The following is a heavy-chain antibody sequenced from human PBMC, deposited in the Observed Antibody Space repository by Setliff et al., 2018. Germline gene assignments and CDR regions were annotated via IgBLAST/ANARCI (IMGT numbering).Heavy chain of an antibody. CDR3: ARSPTSPMVRGETQLDY. CDR2: INPSGGST. V-gene: IGHV1-46*01. CDR1: GYTFTSYY. J-gene: IGHJ4*02. D-gene: IGHD3-10*01. Sequence: ASVKVSCKASGYTFTSYYMHWVRQAPGQGLEWMGIINPSGGSTSYAQKFQGRVTITTDESTSTAYMELSSLRSEDTAVYYCARSPTSPMVRGETQLDYWGQGTLVTVSS.